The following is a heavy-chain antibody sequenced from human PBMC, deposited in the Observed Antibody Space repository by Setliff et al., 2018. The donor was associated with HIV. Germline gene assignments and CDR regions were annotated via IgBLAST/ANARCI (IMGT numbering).Heavy chain of an antibody. CDR1: GDTLTNYA. CDR3: ARDQGVVTRACWH. J-gene: IGHJ1*01. CDR2: IIPLFGTE. V-gene: IGHV1-69*13. D-gene: IGHD2-21*02. Sequence: GASVKVSCKAYGDTLTNYALSWVRQAPGQGLEWMGGIIPLFGTEDYARKFQGRVTITADESTNTAYMELRSLTSDDTAVYYCARDQGVVTRACWHWGQGTLVTVSS.